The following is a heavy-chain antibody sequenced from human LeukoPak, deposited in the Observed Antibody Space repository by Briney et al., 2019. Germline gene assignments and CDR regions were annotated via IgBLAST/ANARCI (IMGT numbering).Heavy chain of an antibody. CDR3: ALDWNDTNFDY. Sequence: GGSLRLSCAASGFTFSSYGMHWVRQAPGKGLEWVAVISYDGSNKYYADSVKGRFTISRDNSKNTLYLQMNSLRAEDTAVYYCALDWNDTNFDYWGQGTLVTVSS. CDR2: ISYDGSNK. CDR1: GFTFSSYG. V-gene: IGHV3-30*03. D-gene: IGHD1-1*01. J-gene: IGHJ4*02.